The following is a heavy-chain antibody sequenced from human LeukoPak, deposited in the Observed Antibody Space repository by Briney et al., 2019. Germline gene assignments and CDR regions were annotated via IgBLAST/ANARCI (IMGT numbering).Heavy chain of an antibody. D-gene: IGHD2-21*02. Sequence: HPGGSLRLSCAASGFTFSSYAMHWVRQAPGRGLEYVSAISSNGGSTYYANSVKGRFTISRDNSKNTLYLQMGSLRAEDMAVYYGARGWGGGDWSDYWGQGTLVTVSS. V-gene: IGHV3-64*01. CDR3: ARGWGGGDWSDY. J-gene: IGHJ4*02. CDR2: ISSNGGST. CDR1: GFTFSSYA.